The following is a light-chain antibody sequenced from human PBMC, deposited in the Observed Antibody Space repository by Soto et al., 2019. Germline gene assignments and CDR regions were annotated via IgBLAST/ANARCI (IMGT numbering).Light chain of an antibody. CDR3: QSYDSSLRASL. CDR2: GNS. CDR1: SSNIGAGYD. J-gene: IGLJ2*01. Sequence: QPVLTQPPSVSGAPGQRVTISCTGSSSNIGAGYDVHWYQQLPGTAPKLLIYGNSNRPSGVPDRFSGSKSGTSASLAITGLQAEDEADYYCQSYDSSLRASLFGGGTKLTVL. V-gene: IGLV1-40*01.